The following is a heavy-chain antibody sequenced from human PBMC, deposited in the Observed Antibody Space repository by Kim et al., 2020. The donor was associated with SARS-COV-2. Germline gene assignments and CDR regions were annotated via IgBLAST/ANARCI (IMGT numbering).Heavy chain of an antibody. CDR1: GFTFSSNA. CDR3: AKDRRGLVDTRWLDP. V-gene: IGHV3-23*01. CDR2: ISANSATT. D-gene: IGHD1-26*01. Sequence: GGSLRLSCVASGFTFSSNAMRWVRQAPGKGLEWVSGISANSATTRYADSVKGRFTISRDNAKNTLYLQMNGLRTEDTALYYCAKDRRGLVDTRWLDPWG. J-gene: IGHJ5*02.